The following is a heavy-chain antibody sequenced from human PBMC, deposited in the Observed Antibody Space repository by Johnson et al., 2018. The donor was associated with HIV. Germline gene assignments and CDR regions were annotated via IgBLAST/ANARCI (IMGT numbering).Heavy chain of an antibody. CDR1: GFTFSSYA. Sequence: VQLVESGGGVVQPGRSLRLSCAASGFTFSSYAMHWVRQAPGKGLEWVAVISYDGNNKYYADSVKGRFTISRDNSKNTLYLQMNSRRGEDTAVYYCARERAPYDEFWGGTRNSDAFDIWGQGTMVTVSS. D-gene: IGHD3-3*01. J-gene: IGHJ3*02. CDR3: ARERAPYDEFWGGTRNSDAFDI. CDR2: ISYDGNNK. V-gene: IGHV3-30-3*01.